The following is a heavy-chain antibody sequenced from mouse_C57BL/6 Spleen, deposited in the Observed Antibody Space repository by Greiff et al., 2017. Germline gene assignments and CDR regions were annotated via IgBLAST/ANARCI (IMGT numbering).Heavy chain of an antibody. D-gene: IGHD1-1*01. CDR1: GYTFTDHT. CDR3: ARFSSYVLYYFDY. J-gene: IGHJ2*01. V-gene: IGHV1-78*01. Sequence: VKLVESDAELVKPGASVKISCKVSGYTFTDHTIHWMKQRPEQGLEWIGYIYPRDGSTKYNEKFKGKATLTADKSSSTAYMQLNSLTSEDSAVYFCARFSSYVLYYFDYWGQGTTLTVSS. CDR2: IYPRDGST.